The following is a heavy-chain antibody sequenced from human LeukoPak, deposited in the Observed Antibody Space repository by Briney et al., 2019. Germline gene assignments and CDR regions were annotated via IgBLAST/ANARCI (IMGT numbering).Heavy chain of an antibody. CDR3: AKSNGYGLVDI. D-gene: IGHD3-10*01. J-gene: IGHJ3*02. Sequence: SETLSLTCTVSVGSISSYSWSWIRQPPGRGLEWIGEINHSGSTNYNPSLKSRVTISVDTSRNQFSLKLNSVTAADTAVYYCAKSNGYGLVDIWGQGTMVTVSS. V-gene: IGHV4-34*01. CDR1: VGSISSYS. CDR2: INHSGST.